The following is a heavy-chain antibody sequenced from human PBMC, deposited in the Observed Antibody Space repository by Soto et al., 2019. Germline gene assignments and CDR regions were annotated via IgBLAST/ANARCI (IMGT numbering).Heavy chain of an antibody. D-gene: IGHD3-3*01. CDR1: GFSFYDSA. J-gene: IGHJ4*02. Sequence: EVQLVESGGGLVEPGGSLRLSCTGSGFSFYDSAMTWVRQAPGKGLEWVSSISSGGSFMFYAESFKGRFTISRNNAKNSLFLQMNSLRVEDTSIYYCARKHSSDATGYDYFDSWGQGTLVTVSP. CDR2: ISSGGSFM. CDR3: ARKHSSDATGYDYFDS. V-gene: IGHV3-21*01.